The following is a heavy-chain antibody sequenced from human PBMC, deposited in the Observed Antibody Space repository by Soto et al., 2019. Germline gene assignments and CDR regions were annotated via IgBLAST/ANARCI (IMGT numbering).Heavy chain of an antibody. V-gene: IGHV3-30*03. CDR3: AVVSGPVY. CDR2: FSFDGSKT. Sequence: QVQLVESGGGVVQPGRSLRLSCAASGFTFSSYDMHWVRQAPGKGLEWVSFFSFDGSKTYYADSVQGRFTISRDISKNTRYLQMNNLRAEKTALYYCAVVSGPVYWGRGTLVSVSS. J-gene: IGHJ4*02. CDR1: GFTFSSYD. D-gene: IGHD2-15*01.